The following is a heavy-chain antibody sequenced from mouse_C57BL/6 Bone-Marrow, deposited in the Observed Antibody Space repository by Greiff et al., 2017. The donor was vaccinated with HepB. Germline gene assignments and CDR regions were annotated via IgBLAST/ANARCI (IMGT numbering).Heavy chain of an antibody. CDR3: ARTDLLLSDYFDY. CDR2: INPNNGGT. Sequence: EVQVVESGPELVKPGASVKIPCKASGYTFTDYNMDWVKQSHGKSLEWIGDINPNNGGTIYNQKFKGKATLTVDKSSSTAYMELRSLTSEDTAVYYCARTDLLLSDYFDYWGQGTTLTVSS. D-gene: IGHD1-1*01. J-gene: IGHJ2*01. V-gene: IGHV1-18*01. CDR1: GYTFTDYN.